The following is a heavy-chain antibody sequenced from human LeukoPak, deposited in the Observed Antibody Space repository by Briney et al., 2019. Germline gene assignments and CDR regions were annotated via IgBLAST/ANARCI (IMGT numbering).Heavy chain of an antibody. CDR1: GFTFSSYA. Sequence: GGSLRLSCAASGFTFSSYAMSWVRQAPGKGLEWVSAISGSGGSTYYADSVKGRFTISRDNSKNTLYLQMNSLRAEDTAVYYCAKARLLGGPIQQLVGYYYYGMDVWGQGTTVTVSS. V-gene: IGHV3-23*01. CDR3: AKARLLGGPIQQLVGYYYYGMDV. D-gene: IGHD6-13*01. CDR2: ISGSGGST. J-gene: IGHJ6*02.